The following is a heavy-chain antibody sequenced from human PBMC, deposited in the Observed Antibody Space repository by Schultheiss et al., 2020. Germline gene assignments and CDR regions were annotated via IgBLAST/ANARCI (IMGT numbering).Heavy chain of an antibody. CDR1: GYTFTSYD. Sequence: ASVKVSCKASGYTFTSYDINWVRQATGQGLEWMGWMNPNSGNTGYAQKFQGRVTMTRNTSISTAYMELSSLRSEDTAVYYCARGAQGDYRERGYFDYWGQGTLVTVSS. J-gene: IGHJ4*02. V-gene: IGHV1-8*01. CDR3: ARGAQGDYRERGYFDY. D-gene: IGHD4-17*01. CDR2: MNPNSGNT.